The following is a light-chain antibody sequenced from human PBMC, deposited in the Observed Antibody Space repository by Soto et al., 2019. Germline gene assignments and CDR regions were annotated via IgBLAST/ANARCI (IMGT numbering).Light chain of an antibody. Sequence: QSALTQPASGSGSPGQSITISCTGSTSDVGDNNSVSWYQQHPGKAPKLMIYDVTDRPSGVSNRFSGSKSGNTASLPISGLQAEDEADYYCSSYTGSSTLVLFGGGTKVTVL. V-gene: IGLV2-14*01. CDR3: SSYTGSSTLVL. J-gene: IGLJ2*01. CDR1: TSDVGDNNS. CDR2: DVT.